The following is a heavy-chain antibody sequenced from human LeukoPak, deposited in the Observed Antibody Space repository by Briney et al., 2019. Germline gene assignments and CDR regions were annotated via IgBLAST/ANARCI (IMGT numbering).Heavy chain of an antibody. J-gene: IGHJ5*02. CDR2: INHSGST. D-gene: IGHD3-3*01. Sequence: PSETLSLTCAVYGGSFSGYYWSWIRQPPGKGLEWIGEINHSGSTNYNPSLKSRVTISVDTSRNQFSLKLSSVTAADTAVYYRARGIDTIFGVVIRNWFDPWGQGTLVTVSS. CDR3: ARGIDTIFGVVIRNWFDP. CDR1: GGSFSGYY. V-gene: IGHV4-34*01.